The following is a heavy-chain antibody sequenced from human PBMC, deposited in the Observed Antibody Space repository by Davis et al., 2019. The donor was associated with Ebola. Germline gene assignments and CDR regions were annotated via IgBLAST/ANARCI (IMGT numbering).Heavy chain of an antibody. Sequence: GGSLRLSCAASGFTFSSYSMNWVRQAPGKGLEWVSSISSSSSYIYYADSVKGRFTISRDNAKNSLYLQMNSPRAEDTAVYYCARGGTRIAARHDYWGQGTLVTVSS. CDR1: GFTFSSYS. V-gene: IGHV3-21*01. J-gene: IGHJ4*02. CDR2: ISSSSSYI. CDR3: ARGGTRIAARHDY. D-gene: IGHD6-6*01.